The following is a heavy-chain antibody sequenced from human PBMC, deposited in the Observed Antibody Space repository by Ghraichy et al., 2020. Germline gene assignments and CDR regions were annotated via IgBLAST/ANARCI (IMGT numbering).Heavy chain of an antibody. D-gene: IGHD6-19*01. Sequence: SETLSLTCAVYGGSFSGYYWSWIRQPPGKGLEWIGEINHSGSTNYNPSLKSRVTISVDTSKNQFSLKLSSVTAADTAVYYCARLGYSGWYHSYYYYGMDVWGQGTTVTVSS. V-gene: IGHV4-34*01. CDR3: ARLGYSGWYHSYYYYGMDV. CDR2: INHSGST. CDR1: GGSFSGYY. J-gene: IGHJ6*02.